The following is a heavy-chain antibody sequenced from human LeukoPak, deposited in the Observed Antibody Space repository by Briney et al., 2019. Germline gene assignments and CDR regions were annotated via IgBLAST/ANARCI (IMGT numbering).Heavy chain of an antibody. Sequence: GGSPRLSCAASGFTFSSYAMNWVRQAPGKGLEWVSYISSSGSTIYSADSVKGRFTISRDNAKNSLYLQMNSLRAEDTAVYYYARGSRSSMTYYFDYWGQGTLVTVSS. CDR1: GFTFSSYA. CDR2: ISSSGSTI. V-gene: IGHV3-48*01. CDR3: ARGSRSSMTYYFDY. J-gene: IGHJ4*02. D-gene: IGHD2-2*01.